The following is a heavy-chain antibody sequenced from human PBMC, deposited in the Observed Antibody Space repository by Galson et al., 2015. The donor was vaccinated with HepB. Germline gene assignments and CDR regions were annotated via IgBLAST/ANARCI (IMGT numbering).Heavy chain of an antibody. CDR1: GFTFSSYA. D-gene: IGHD3-3*01. CDR3: AKTPSEWLSVDY. V-gene: IGHV3-23*01. CDR2: ISGSGGST. J-gene: IGHJ4*02. Sequence: SLRLSCAASGFTFSSYAMSWVRQAPGKGLEWVSAISGSGGSTYYADSVKGRFTISRDNSKNTLYLQMNSLRAEDTAVYYCAKTPSEWLSVDYWGQGTLVTVSS.